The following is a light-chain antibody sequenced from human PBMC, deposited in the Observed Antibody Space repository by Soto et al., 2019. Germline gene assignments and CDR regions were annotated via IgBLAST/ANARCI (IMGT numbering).Light chain of an antibody. CDR1: SSDIGSYRF. CDR2: EGT. V-gene: IGLV2-23*01. J-gene: IGLJ2*01. CDR3: CSYAGGSTMV. Sequence: QSALTQPASVSGSPGQSITISCTGTSSDIGSYRFVSWYQHHPGKAPKVVIYEGTKRPSGVSNRFSGSKSGSTASLTISGIQAEDEAAYYCCSYAGGSTMVFGGGTKVTVL.